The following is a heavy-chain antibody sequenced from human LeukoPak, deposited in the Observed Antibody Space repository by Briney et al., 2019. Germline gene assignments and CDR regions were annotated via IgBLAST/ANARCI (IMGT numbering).Heavy chain of an antibody. Sequence: SETLSLTCAVYGGSFSDYYWTWIRQPPGMGLEWIGEINHSGSTNHNPSLRSRVTISLDTPKNQFSLNLSSVTAADTAVYYCARGFRPFSQYSPIYYYYYYMDVWDKGTTVTVSS. CDR2: INHSGST. CDR3: ARGFRPFSQYSPIYYYYYYMDV. CDR1: GGSFSDYY. J-gene: IGHJ6*03. V-gene: IGHV4-34*01. D-gene: IGHD5-12*01.